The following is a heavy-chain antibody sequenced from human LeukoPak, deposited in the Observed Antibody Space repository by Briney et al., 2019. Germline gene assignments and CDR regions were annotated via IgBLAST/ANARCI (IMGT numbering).Heavy chain of an antibody. J-gene: IGHJ4*02. Sequence: SETLSLTCAVYGGSFSGYSWSWIAKPPGKGLEGMGELNHSGSTNYNPSLKSRVTISVDTSKNQFSLKLSSVTAADTAVYYCARGLRDHYDSSGYTFDYWGQGTLVTVSS. CDR3: ARGLRDHYDSSGYTFDY. V-gene: IGHV4-34*01. CDR1: GGSFSGYS. CDR2: LNHSGST. D-gene: IGHD3-22*01.